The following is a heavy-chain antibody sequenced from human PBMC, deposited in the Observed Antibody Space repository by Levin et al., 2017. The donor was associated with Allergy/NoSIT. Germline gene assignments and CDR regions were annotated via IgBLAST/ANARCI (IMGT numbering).Heavy chain of an antibody. J-gene: IGHJ1*01. CDR2: INHSGST. V-gene: IGHV4-34*01. D-gene: IGHD3-16*02. CDR3: ARPGDYVWGSYRYKNSYFQH. Sequence: PSETLSLTCAVYGGSFSGYYWSWIRQPPGKGLEWIGEINHSGSTNYNPSLKSRVTISVDTSKNQFSLNLSSVTAADTAVYYCARPGDYVWGSYRYKNSYFQHWGQGTLVTVSS. CDR1: GGSFSGYY.